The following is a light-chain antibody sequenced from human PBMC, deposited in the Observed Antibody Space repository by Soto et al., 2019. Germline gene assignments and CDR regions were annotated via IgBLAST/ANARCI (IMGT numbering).Light chain of an antibody. CDR1: QSVSSSY. V-gene: IGKV3-20*01. CDR3: QQYGSSPLT. Sequence: EIVLTQSPGTLSLSPGERATLSCRASQSVSSSYLAWYQQKPGQAPRLLIYGASSRATGIPDRFSGSGSGKDFTFNIHRPEPEDFAVYYCQQYGSSPLTFGGGTKVEIK. CDR2: GAS. J-gene: IGKJ4*01.